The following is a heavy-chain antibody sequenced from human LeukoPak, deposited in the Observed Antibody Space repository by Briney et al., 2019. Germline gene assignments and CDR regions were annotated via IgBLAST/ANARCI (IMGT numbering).Heavy chain of an antibody. CDR2: ISGSGGST. Sequence: GGSLRLSCAASGFTFSSYAMSWVRQAPGKGLEWVSAISGSGGSTYYADSVKGRFTTSRDNSKNTLYLQMNSLRAEDTAVYYCAKVPGKTSMASFDYWGQGTLVTVSS. CDR1: GFTFSSYA. J-gene: IGHJ4*02. CDR3: AKVPGKTSMASFDY. V-gene: IGHV3-23*01. D-gene: IGHD5-24*01.